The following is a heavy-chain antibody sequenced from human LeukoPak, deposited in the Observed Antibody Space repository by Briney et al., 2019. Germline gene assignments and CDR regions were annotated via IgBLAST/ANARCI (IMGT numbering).Heavy chain of an antibody. J-gene: IGHJ4*02. CDR1: GFTFSSYW. CDR3: ARDRYDILTGLYYFDY. D-gene: IGHD3-9*01. V-gene: IGHV3-74*01. Sequence: PGGSLRLSCAASGFTFSSYWMHWVRQAPGKGLVWVSRINSDGSSTSYADSVKGRFTISRDNAKNTLYRQMNSLRAEDTAVYYCARDRYDILTGLYYFDYWGQGTLVTVSS. CDR2: INSDGSST.